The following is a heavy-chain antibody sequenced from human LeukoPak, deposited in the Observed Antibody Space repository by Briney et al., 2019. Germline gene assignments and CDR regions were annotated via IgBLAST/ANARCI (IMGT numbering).Heavy chain of an antibody. D-gene: IGHD5-18*01. CDR3: ARDRMDTGTYFDY. V-gene: IGHV1-18*01. Sequence: GASVKVSCKASGGTFSSYAISWVRQAPGQGLKWMGWISTYNGNTNYAQKLQGRVTMTTDTSTSTAYMELRSLRSDDTAMYYCARDRMDTGTYFDYWGQGTLVTVSS. CDR2: ISTYNGNT. J-gene: IGHJ4*02. CDR1: GGTFSSYA.